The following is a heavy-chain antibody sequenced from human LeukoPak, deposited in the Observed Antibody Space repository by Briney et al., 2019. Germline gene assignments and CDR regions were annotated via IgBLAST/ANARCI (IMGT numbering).Heavy chain of an antibody. D-gene: IGHD3-10*01. CDR3: ARVREYYGSGRTRDYYYYYGMDV. J-gene: IGHJ6*02. CDR1: GGSISSYY. V-gene: IGHV4-59*01. Sequence: KSSETLSLTCTVSGGSISSYYWSWIRQPPGKGLEWIGYTYYSGSTNYNPSLKSRVTISVDTSKNQFSLKLSSVTAADTAVYYCARVREYYGSGRTRDYYYYYGMDVWGQGTTVTVSS. CDR2: TYYSGST.